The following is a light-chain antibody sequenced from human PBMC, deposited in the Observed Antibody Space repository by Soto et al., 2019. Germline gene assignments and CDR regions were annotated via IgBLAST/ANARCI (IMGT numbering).Light chain of an antibody. CDR1: QGIGVY. Sequence: DIQMTQSPSSLSASFGDRVTITCRSSQGIGVYLAWFQQKPGNAPTLLIYAASTLQSGVPSRFSGSGSGTDFTLTISSLQPEDFATYDCQKYNSATLTFGGGTQVEIK. J-gene: IGKJ4*01. CDR2: AAS. CDR3: QKYNSATLT. V-gene: IGKV1-27*01.